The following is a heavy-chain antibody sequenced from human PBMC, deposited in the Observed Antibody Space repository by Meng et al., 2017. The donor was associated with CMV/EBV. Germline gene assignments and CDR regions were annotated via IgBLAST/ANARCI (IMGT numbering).Heavy chain of an antibody. D-gene: IGHD3-3*01. CDR1: SRSSSSYY. CDR2: ICYSGST. J-gene: IGHJ5*02. CDR3: ARVVLRFLEWSPGWFDP. V-gene: IGHV4-39*07. Sequence: SRSSSSYYWGWIRQPPGKGLQWIGSICYSGSTYYNPSLKNRVTISVDTSKNQFSLKLSSVTAADTAVYYCARVVLRFLEWSPGWFDPWGQGTLVTVSS.